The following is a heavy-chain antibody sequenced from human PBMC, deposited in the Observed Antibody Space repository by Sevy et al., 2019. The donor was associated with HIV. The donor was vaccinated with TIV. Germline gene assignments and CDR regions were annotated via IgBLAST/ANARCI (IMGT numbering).Heavy chain of an antibody. CDR2: MSHDGNYK. CDR1: GFTFSDYD. Sequence: GGSLRLSCAASGFTFSDYDMHWVRQAPGKGLEWVAVMSHDGNYKNHADSVKVRFTISRDNFKSTLYLQMNGLRVEDTAVYFCARLFSCGGDCYYLDYWGQGAPVTVSS. J-gene: IGHJ4*02. D-gene: IGHD2-21*02. V-gene: IGHV3-30*04. CDR3: ARLFSCGGDCYYLDY.